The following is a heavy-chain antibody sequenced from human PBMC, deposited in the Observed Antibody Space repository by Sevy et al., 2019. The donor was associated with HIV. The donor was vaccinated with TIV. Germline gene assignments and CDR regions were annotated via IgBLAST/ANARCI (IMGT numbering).Heavy chain of an antibody. CDR1: GGSFSGYY. V-gene: IGHV4-34*01. Sequence: SENLSLTCAVYGGSFSGYYWSWIRQPPGKGLEWVGEINHSGSTNYNPSLKSRVTIPVDTSKNQFSPKLSSVTAADTAVYYCARHRGSTSCSHAFDIWGQGTMVTVSS. CDR2: INHSGST. CDR3: ARHRGSTSCSHAFDI. D-gene: IGHD2-2*01. J-gene: IGHJ3*02.